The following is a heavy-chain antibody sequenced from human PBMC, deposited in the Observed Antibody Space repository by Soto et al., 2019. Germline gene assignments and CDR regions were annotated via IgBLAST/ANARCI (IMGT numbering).Heavy chain of an antibody. CDR1: GFTFSSYA. V-gene: IGHV3-23*01. D-gene: IGHD4-17*01. Sequence: EVQLLESGGGLVQPGGSLRLSCAASGFTFSSYAMSWVRQAPGKGLEWASVISGGGGSTYYADSVKGRFTISRDNSKNTLYLQMSGLRAEDTAIYYCAKSRWGYGGFDYWGQGTLVTVSS. J-gene: IGHJ4*02. CDR3: AKSRWGYGGFDY. CDR2: ISGGGGST.